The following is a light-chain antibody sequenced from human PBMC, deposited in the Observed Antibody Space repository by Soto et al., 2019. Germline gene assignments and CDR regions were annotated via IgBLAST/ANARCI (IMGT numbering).Light chain of an antibody. J-gene: IGKJ5*01. CDR1: QSVSSY. V-gene: IGKV3-20*01. CDR3: QTYGRSPPIP. CDR2: GAS. Sequence: KKSAATVSLYKGERATLSCRASQSVSSYLAWYQQKPGQAPRLLIYGASSRATGIPDRFSGSGSGTDFTLTISRLEPEDFAVYYCQTYGRSPPIPSAHGARLAIK.